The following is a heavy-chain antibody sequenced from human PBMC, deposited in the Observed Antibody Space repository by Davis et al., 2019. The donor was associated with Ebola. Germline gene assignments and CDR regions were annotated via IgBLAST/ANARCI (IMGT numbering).Heavy chain of an antibody. CDR3: ARSLEGRSYDFWSGAPY. CDR2: IDPSDSYT. Sequence: GESLKISCKGSGYSFTSYWISWVRQMPGKGLEWMGRIDPSDSYTNYSPSFQGQVTISADKSISTAYLQWSSLKASDTAMYYCARSLEGRSYDFWSGAPYWGQGTLVTVSS. D-gene: IGHD3-3*01. V-gene: IGHV5-10-1*04. CDR1: GYSFTSYW. J-gene: IGHJ4*02.